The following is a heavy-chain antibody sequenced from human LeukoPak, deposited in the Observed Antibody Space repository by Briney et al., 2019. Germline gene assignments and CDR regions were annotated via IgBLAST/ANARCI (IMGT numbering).Heavy chain of an antibody. J-gene: IGHJ4*02. D-gene: IGHD5-18*01. Sequence: GASVKVSCKASGYTFTSYDINWVRQATGQGLEWMGWMNPNSGNTGYAQKFQGRVTITRNTSISTAYMELSSLRSEDTAVYYCARAKLKNSWIQLWDEYYFDYWGQGTLVTVSS. V-gene: IGHV1-8*03. CDR2: MNPNSGNT. CDR1: GYTFTSYD. CDR3: ARAKLKNSWIQLWDEYYFDY.